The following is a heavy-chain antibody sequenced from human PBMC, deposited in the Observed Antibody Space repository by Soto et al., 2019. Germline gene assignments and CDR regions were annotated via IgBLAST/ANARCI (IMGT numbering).Heavy chain of an antibody. J-gene: IGHJ5*02. Sequence: GGSLRLSCAASGFXFSSYGMHWVRQAPGKGLEWVAVISYDGSNKYYADSVKGRFTISRDNSKNTLYLQMNSLRAEDTAVYYCAKEQKQWLVRWFDPWGQGTLVTVSS. CDR1: GFXFSSYG. CDR2: ISYDGSNK. D-gene: IGHD6-19*01. V-gene: IGHV3-30*18. CDR3: AKEQKQWLVRWFDP.